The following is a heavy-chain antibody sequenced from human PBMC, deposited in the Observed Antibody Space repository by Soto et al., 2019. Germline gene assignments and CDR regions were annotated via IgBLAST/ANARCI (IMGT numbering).Heavy chain of an antibody. CDR3: ARHGLYSSGWYAAFDI. Sequence: SETLSLTGTVSGGSISISSYYWGWIRQHPGKGLEWIGSIYYSGSTYYNPSLKSRVTISVDTSKNQFSLKLSSVTAADTAVYYCARHGLYSSGWYAAFDIWGQGTMVTVSS. V-gene: IGHV4-39*01. J-gene: IGHJ3*02. CDR1: GGSISISSYY. CDR2: IYYSGST. D-gene: IGHD6-19*01.